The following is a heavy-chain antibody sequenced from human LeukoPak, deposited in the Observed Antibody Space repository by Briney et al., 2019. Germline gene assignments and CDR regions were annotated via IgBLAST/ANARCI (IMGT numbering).Heavy chain of an antibody. CDR1: GFTFHNYD. V-gene: IGHV3-30*02. J-gene: IGHJ4*02. Sequence: SGGSLRLSCATSGFTFHNYDMHWVRQAPGKGLEWVAFIQFDGSNKYYADSVKGRFTISRDNSKNTLYLQMNSLRAEDTAVYYCAREEGVTTTSIDYWGQGTLVTVSS. CDR2: IQFDGSNK. D-gene: IGHD4-17*01. CDR3: AREEGVTTTSIDY.